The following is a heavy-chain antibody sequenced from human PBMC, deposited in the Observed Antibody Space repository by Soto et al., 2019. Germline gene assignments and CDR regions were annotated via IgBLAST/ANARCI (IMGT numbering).Heavy chain of an antibody. CDR3: TTPTYIAADYYYYYGMDV. CDR1: GFTFSNAW. V-gene: IGHV3-15*07. J-gene: IGHJ6*02. CDR2: IKSKTDGGTT. D-gene: IGHD6-13*01. Sequence: GGSLRLSCAASGFTFSNAWMNWVRQAPGKGLEWVGRIKSKTDGGTTDYAAPVKGRFTISRDDSKNTLYLQMNSLKTEDTAVYYCTTPTYIAADYYYYYGMDVWGQGTTVTVSS.